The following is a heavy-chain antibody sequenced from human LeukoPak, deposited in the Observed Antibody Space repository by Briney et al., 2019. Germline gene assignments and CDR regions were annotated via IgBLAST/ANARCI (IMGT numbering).Heavy chain of an antibody. V-gene: IGHV4-61*02. CDR3: ARQLPGRVRGCSSTSCYGDYFDY. CDR2: MYRSGTD. D-gene: IGHD2-2*01. Sequence: KTSQTLSLTCTVSVDSIRRGSEYWSWIRQPGGRGTEWIGRMYRSGTDNYNPSFKSRVKISVDTSKNQFSLKLSSVTATSTVVYYCARQLPGRVRGCSSTSCYGDYFDYWGQGTLVTVSS. CDR1: VDSIRRGSEY. J-gene: IGHJ4*02.